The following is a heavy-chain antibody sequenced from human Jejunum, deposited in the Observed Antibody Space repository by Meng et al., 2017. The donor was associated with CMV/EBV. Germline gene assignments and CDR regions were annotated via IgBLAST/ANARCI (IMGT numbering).Heavy chain of an antibody. CDR2: IYTSGST. V-gene: IGHV4-61*02. D-gene: IGHD5-12*01. Sequence: QVQLQESGPGLVKPSPTLSLTCTVSGGPISIGSYYWSWIRQPAGKGLEWIGRIYTSGSTHYNPSLKSRVTMSVDTSKNQFSLKLSSVTAADTAVYYCARENSGYDYWGQGTLVTVSS. CDR3: ARENSGYDY. J-gene: IGHJ4*02. CDR1: GGPISIGSYY.